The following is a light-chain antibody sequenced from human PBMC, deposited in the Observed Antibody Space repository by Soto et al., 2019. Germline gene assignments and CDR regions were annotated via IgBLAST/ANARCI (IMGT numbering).Light chain of an antibody. CDR1: QSVSSY. Sequence: EIVLTQSPATLSLSPGERATLSCRASQSVSSYLAWYQQKPGQAPRLLIYDASTRATGIPARFSGSGSGTDFTLTISSLEPEDSAVYYCQQRSNWLTFGPGTKVVIK. V-gene: IGKV3-11*01. CDR2: DAS. J-gene: IGKJ3*01. CDR3: QQRSNWLT.